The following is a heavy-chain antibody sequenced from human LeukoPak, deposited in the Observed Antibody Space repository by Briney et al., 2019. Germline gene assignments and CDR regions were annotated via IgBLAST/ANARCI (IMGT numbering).Heavy chain of an antibody. Sequence: SVKVSCKASGGTFSSYAISWVRQAPGQGLEWMGRIIPIFGIANYAQKFQGRVTITADKSTSTAYLELSSLRSEDTAVYYCAREVVTTNRNWFDPWGQGTLVTVSS. V-gene: IGHV1-69*04. CDR2: IIPIFGIA. J-gene: IGHJ5*02. D-gene: IGHD4-11*01. CDR1: GGTFSSYA. CDR3: AREVVTTNRNWFDP.